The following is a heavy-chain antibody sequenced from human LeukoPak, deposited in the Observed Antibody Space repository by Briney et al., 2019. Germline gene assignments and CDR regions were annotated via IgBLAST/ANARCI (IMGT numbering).Heavy chain of an antibody. J-gene: IGHJ5*02. CDR3: ARTGYCSSTSCPKGRFDP. CDR1: GFTFSDYY. V-gene: IGHV3-11*04. CDR2: ISSSGSTI. Sequence: GGSLRLSCAASGFTFSDYYMSWIRQAPGKGLAWVSYISSSGSTIYYADSVKGRFTISRDNAKNSLYLQMNSLRAEDTAVYYCARTGYCSSTSCPKGRFDPWGQGTLVTVSS. D-gene: IGHD2-2*01.